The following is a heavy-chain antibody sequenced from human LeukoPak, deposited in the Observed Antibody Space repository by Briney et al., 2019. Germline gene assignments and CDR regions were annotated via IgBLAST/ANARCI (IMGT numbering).Heavy chain of an antibody. Sequence: GGSLRLSCAASGFTFSSYSMNWVRQAPGKGLEWVSSISSSSSYIYYADSVKGRFTISRDNAKNTLYLQMNSLRAEDTAVYYCAKDLTISRDGYNLFDYWGQGTLVTVSS. D-gene: IGHD5-12*01. V-gene: IGHV3-21*04. CDR1: GFTFSSYS. J-gene: IGHJ4*02. CDR3: AKDLTISRDGYNLFDY. CDR2: ISSSSSYI.